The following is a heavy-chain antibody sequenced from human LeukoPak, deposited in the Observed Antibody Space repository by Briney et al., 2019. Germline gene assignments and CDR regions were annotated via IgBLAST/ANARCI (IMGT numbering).Heavy chain of an antibody. CDR1: GDSISTYH. Sequence: RTSETLSLTCSVSGDSISTYHWNWIRKPPGRGLEWIGYMQSTGNGNYNPSLRSRVTMFVDTSKNQVALILRSVTAADTAVYFCARDKQHSYGRYFDHWGQGALVTVSS. CDR3: ARDKQHSYGRYFDH. CDR2: MQSTGNG. D-gene: IGHD5-18*01. J-gene: IGHJ4*02. V-gene: IGHV4-59*13.